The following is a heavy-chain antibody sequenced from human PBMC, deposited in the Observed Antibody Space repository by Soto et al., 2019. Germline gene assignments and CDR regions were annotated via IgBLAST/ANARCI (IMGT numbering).Heavy chain of an antibody. CDR2: ISYDGSNK. CDR1: GFTFSSYG. D-gene: IGHD3-10*01. J-gene: IGHJ4*02. CDR3: AKDLGYYYGSGSDFDY. V-gene: IGHV3-30*18. Sequence: QVQLVESGGGVVQPGRSLRLSCAASGFTFSSYGMHWVRQAPGKGLEWVAVISYDGSNKYYADSVKGRFTISRDNSKNTLYLQMNSLRAADTAVYYCAKDLGYYYGSGSDFDYWGQGTLVTVSS.